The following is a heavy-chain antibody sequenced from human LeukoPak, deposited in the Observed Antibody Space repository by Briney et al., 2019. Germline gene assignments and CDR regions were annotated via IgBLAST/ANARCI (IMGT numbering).Heavy chain of an antibody. Sequence: SVRVSCKASGGTFSNFAISWVRQAHGQGLEWMGGIIPIFGTANYAQKFQGRVTIITGESTSTAYMELSSLISEDTAVYYCARGPLFYGSGVTYFDDWGQGTLVTVSS. CDR3: ARGPLFYGSGVTYFDD. D-gene: IGHD3-10*01. CDR1: GGTFSNFA. J-gene: IGHJ4*02. CDR2: IIPIFGTA. V-gene: IGHV1-69*05.